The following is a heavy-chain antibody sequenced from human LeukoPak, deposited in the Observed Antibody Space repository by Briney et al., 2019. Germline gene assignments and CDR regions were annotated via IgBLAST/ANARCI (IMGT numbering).Heavy chain of an antibody. CDR1: GLTFSTYE. V-gene: IGHV3-48*03. J-gene: IGHJ4*02. D-gene: IGHD1-1*01. Sequence: GGSLRLSCAASGLTFSTYEMSWVRQPPGKGLEWVSYISSSGSTIFYSDSVKGRFTISRDNAKNSLHLQMNSLRAEDTAVYYCAKALESLVADYFDYWGQGTLVTVSS. CDR2: ISSSGSTI. CDR3: AKALESLVADYFDY.